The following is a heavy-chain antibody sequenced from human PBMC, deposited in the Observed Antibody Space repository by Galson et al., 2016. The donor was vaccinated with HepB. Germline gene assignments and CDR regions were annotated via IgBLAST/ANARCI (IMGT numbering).Heavy chain of an antibody. D-gene: IGHD6-25*01. CDR1: GGSISSTNYF. V-gene: IGHV4-39*01. J-gene: IGHJ5*02. CDR2: TSYSGTT. Sequence: SETLSLTCTVSGGSISSTNYFWGWIRQPPGKGLDWIGSTSYSGTTYYNPSLRSRVTISADTSKNQISLNMSSVTATDTAVYYCASHGPKVRSGGGKWFDPWGQGTLVTVSS. CDR3: ASHGPKVRSGGGKWFDP.